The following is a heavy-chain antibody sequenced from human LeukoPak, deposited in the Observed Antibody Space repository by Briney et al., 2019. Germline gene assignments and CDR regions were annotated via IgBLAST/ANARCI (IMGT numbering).Heavy chain of an antibody. J-gene: IGHJ5*02. CDR1: GGSISSSSYY. CDR2: IYYTVNT. Sequence: SGTLSLTCTVSGGSISSSSYYWSWIRQPPGKGLEWIGFIYYTVNTNYNPSLKSRLTISVDTSKNQFSLKVSSVTAADTAVYYCVRSKSGTYGWFDPWGQGTLVTVSS. V-gene: IGHV4-61*01. D-gene: IGHD3-3*01. CDR3: VRSKSGTYGWFDP.